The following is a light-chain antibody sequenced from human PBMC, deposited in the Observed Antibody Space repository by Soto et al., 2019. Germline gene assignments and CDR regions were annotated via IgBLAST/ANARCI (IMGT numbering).Light chain of an antibody. V-gene: IGKV3-15*01. CDR1: QSVTTN. CDR3: QQYDRWPVT. Sequence: EVVMSRSPANLSVSPWEIVTFSCRASQSVTTNLAWYQHKPGQSPSLLISDASTGASGIPPRFSGSGSGTEFTLTIDRLQSADFAVYYCQQYDRWPVTFGGGTKV. J-gene: IGKJ4*01. CDR2: DAS.